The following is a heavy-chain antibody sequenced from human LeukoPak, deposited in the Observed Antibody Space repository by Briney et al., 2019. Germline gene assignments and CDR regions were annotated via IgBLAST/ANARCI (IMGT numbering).Heavy chain of an antibody. J-gene: IGHJ4*02. CDR2: ISWNSGSI. Sequence: GGSLRLSCAASGFTFDDYAMHWVRQAPGKGLEWVSGISWNSGSIGYADSVKGRFTISRDNAKNSLYLQMNSLRAEDTALYYCAKDISENYYDTRGYFDYWGQGTLVTVSS. V-gene: IGHV3-9*01. CDR1: GFTFDDYA. CDR3: AKDISENYYDTRGYFDY. D-gene: IGHD3-22*01.